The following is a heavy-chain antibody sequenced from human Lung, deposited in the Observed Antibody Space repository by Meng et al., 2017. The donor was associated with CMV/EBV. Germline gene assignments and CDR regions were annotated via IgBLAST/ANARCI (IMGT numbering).Heavy chain of an antibody. CDR2: INHSGST. CDR3: ARGSSSWYPKYYFDY. D-gene: IGHD6-13*01. Sequence: LXCAVYGGSFSGYYWSWIRQPPGKGLEWIGEINHSGSTNYNPSLKSRVTISVDTSKNQFSLKLSSVTAADTAVYYCARGSSSWYPKYYFDYWGQGTXVTVSS. J-gene: IGHJ4*02. V-gene: IGHV4-34*01. CDR1: GGSFSGYY.